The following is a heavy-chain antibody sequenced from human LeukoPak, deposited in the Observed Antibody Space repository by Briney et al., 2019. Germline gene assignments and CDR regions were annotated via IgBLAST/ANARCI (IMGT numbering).Heavy chain of an antibody. CDR3: TRLSGGNSNSYYYGLDV. Sequence: GGSLTLSCAASGFTFSGSAIHWVRQASGKGLEWVARIKTKAESYATAYVASVKGRFTIPRDDSKNTAYLQMDSLKTEDTAMYYCTRLSGGNSNSYYYGLDVWGQGTTVTVSS. J-gene: IGHJ6*02. CDR2: IKTKAESYAT. D-gene: IGHD4-23*01. CDR1: GFTFSGSA. V-gene: IGHV3-73*01.